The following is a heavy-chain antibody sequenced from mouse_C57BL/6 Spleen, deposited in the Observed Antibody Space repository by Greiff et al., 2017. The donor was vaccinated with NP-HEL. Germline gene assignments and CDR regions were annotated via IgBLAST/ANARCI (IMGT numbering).Heavy chain of an antibody. CDR3: ARDGKWGFAY. D-gene: IGHD1-3*01. V-gene: IGHV3-6*01. CDR1: GYSITSGYY. CDR2: ISYDGSN. J-gene: IGHJ3*01. Sequence: ESGPGLVKPSQSLSLTCSVTGYSITSGYYWNWIRQFPGNKLEWMGYISYDGSNNYNPSLKNRISITRDTSKNLFFLKLNSVTTEDTATYYCARDGKWGFAYWGQGTLVTVSA.